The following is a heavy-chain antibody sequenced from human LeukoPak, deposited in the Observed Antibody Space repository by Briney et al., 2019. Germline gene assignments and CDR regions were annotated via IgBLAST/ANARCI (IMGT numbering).Heavy chain of an antibody. CDR1: GYTFTSYG. V-gene: IGHV1-18*01. J-gene: IGHJ6*02. CDR2: ISAYNGNT. CDR3: AKVPMTTVTARTYYYYYGMDV. Sequence: ASVKVSCKASGYTFTSYGISWVRQAPGQGLEWMGWISAYNGNTNYAQKLQGRVTMTTDTSTSTAYMELRSLRSDDTAVYYCAKVPMTTVTARTYYYYYGMDVWGQGTTVTVSS. D-gene: IGHD4-17*01.